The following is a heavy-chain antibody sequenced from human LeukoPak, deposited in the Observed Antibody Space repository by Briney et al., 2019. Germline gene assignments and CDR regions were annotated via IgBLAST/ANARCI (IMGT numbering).Heavy chain of an antibody. CDR3: ARGVMITFGGVIVPYYFDY. Sequence: ASVNVSCKASNYTFISYGISWVRQAPGQGLEWMGWISAYNGNTNYAQKLQGRVTMTTDTSTSTAYMELRSLRSDDTAVYYCARGVMITFGGVIVPYYFDYWGQGTLVTVSS. J-gene: IGHJ4*02. CDR1: NYTFISYG. V-gene: IGHV1-18*01. CDR2: ISAYNGNT. D-gene: IGHD3-16*02.